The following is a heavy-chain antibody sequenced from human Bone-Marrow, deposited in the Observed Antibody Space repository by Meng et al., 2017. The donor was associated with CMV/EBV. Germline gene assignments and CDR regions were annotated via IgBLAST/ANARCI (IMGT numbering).Heavy chain of an antibody. Sequence: ASVKVSCKASGYTFTSYDINWVRQATGQGLEWMGWMNPNSGNTGYAQKFQGRVTMTRNTSISTAYMELSSLRSEDTAVYYCARQGMRAFVYYYGMDVWGQGTTVTGSS. CDR3: ARQGMRAFVYYYGMDV. V-gene: IGHV1-8*01. CDR1: GYTFTSYD. J-gene: IGHJ6*01. CDR2: MNPNSGNT.